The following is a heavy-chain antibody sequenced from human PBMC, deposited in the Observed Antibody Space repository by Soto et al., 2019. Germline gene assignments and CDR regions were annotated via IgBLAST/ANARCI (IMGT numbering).Heavy chain of an antibody. V-gene: IGHV4-34*01. D-gene: IGHD3-3*01. J-gene: IGHJ3*01. CDR1: GGSFSGYF. CDR3: ARDPYFGVVGV. CDR2: VNHNGRN. Sequence: SETLSLTCAVYGGSFSGYFWNWIRQTPGKGLEWIGKVNHNGRNNYNPSLKSRVTISLDMSKNQISLKLTSVTAADTAVYYCARDPYFGVVGVWGQGTRVTVSS.